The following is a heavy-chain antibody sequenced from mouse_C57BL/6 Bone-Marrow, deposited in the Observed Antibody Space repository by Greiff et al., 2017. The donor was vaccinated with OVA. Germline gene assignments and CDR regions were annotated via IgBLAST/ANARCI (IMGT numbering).Heavy chain of an antibody. J-gene: IGHJ4*01. Sequence: QVHVKQPGAELVKPGASVKVSCKASGYTFTSYWMHWVKQRPGQGLEWIGRIHPSDSDTNYNQKFKGKATLTVDKSSSTAYMQLSSLTSEDSAVYYCAIEVWLRGAMDYWGQGTSVTVSS. CDR2: IHPSDSDT. CDR3: AIEVWLRGAMDY. D-gene: IGHD2-2*01. CDR1: GYTFTSYW. V-gene: IGHV1-74*01.